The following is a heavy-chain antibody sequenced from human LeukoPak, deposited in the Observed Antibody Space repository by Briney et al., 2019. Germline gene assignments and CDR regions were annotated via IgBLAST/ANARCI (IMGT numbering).Heavy chain of an antibody. CDR1: GFTFDSYG. CDR2: IRFDASNY. D-gene: IGHD3-9*01. J-gene: IGHJ3*02. Sequence: QSGGSLRLSCTASGFTFDSYGMHWVRQAPGKGLEWVAFIRFDASNYYYADSVKGRFTISRDNSKNTLYLQMNSLRADDTAVYYCAKYPTHHTMTGYWGKNDAFDIWGQGTMVTVSS. V-gene: IGHV3-30*02. CDR3: AKYPTHHTMTGYWGKNDAFDI.